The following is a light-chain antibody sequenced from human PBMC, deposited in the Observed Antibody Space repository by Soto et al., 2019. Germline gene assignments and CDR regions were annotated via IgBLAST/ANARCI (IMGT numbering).Light chain of an antibody. J-gene: IGKJ1*01. CDR2: GAS. CDR3: QQYRSSPSWT. Sequence: EIALTQSPGTLSLSPGERTTLASRASQSVSSSSLAWYQEKPGQAPRLLIDGASSRDTGIPDRFSGSGSGTDFTLTISSMEPEDVAVYYWQQYRSSPSWTFGQGTKVELK. V-gene: IGKV3-20*01. CDR1: QSVSSSS.